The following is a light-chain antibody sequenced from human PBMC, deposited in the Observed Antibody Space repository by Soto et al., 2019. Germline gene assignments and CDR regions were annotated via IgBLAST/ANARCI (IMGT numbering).Light chain of an antibody. J-gene: IGKJ1*01. V-gene: IGKV3-15*01. CDR3: QQYNNWFSIT. Sequence: EIVMTQSPATLSVSPGERATLSCRASQSVSGKLAWYQQKPGQAPRLVIYDVSTRATGIPARFSGSGSGTEFTLTISSLQSEDFAVYYCQQYNNWFSITFGQGTKVDIK. CDR2: DVS. CDR1: QSVSGK.